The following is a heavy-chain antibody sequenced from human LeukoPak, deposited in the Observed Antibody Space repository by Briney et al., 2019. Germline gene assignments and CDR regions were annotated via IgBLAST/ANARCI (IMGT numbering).Heavy chain of an antibody. CDR1: GFTFSSYG. V-gene: IGHV3-33*01. CDR3: ARDSSWSPRIVVVPAAKSVGGYFQH. CDR2: IWYDGSNK. D-gene: IGHD2-2*01. J-gene: IGHJ1*01. Sequence: PGRSLRLSCAASGFTFSSYGMHWVRQAPGKGLEWVAVIWYDGSNKYYADSVKGRFTISRDNSKNTLYLQMNSLRAEDTAVYYCARDSSWSPRIVVVPAAKSVGGYFQHWGQGTLVTVSS.